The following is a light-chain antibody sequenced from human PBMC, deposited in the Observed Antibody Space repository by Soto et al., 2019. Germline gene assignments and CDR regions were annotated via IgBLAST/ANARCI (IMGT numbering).Light chain of an antibody. CDR2: GAS. J-gene: IGKJ4*01. Sequence: DIQMTQSPSSVSASIGDTVTITCRASQDISTLLAWYQQKPGKAPKLLIYGASTLESGVPSRFSGRGSGTDFTLTISSLQPEDFATYFCQQAASFPLTFGGGTKVEIK. CDR3: QQAASFPLT. CDR1: QDISTL. V-gene: IGKV1D-12*01.